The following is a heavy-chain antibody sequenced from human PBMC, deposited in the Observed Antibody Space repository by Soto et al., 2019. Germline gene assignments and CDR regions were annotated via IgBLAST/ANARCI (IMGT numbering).Heavy chain of an antibody. D-gene: IGHD1-1*01. V-gene: IGHV3-21*04. CDR3: AKVRPRRASGYFFDY. CDR1: GFTFSSYN. CDR2: ISSSSIYI. Sequence: GSLRLSCAASGFTFSSYNMNWVRQAPGKGLEWVSAISSSSIYIYYADPVKGRFHISRDNSKNTVYLHMNSLRAEDTALYYCAKVRPRRASGYFFDYCGQGTPVTVSA. J-gene: IGHJ4*02.